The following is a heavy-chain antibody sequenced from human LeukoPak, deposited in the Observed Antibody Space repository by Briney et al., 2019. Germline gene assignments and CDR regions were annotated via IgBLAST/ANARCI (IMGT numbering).Heavy chain of an antibody. CDR1: GFTLSSYA. Sequence: GGSLRLSCAASGFTLSSYAMTSVRQAPGKGLEWVSVISGSGGRTYYADSVKGRFTISRDNSKNTLYLQMSSLRAEDTAVYYCAKDRGGGNLDFDYWGQGTLVTVSS. CDR3: AKDRGGGNLDFDY. D-gene: IGHD2-15*01. V-gene: IGHV3-23*01. J-gene: IGHJ4*02. CDR2: ISGSGGRT.